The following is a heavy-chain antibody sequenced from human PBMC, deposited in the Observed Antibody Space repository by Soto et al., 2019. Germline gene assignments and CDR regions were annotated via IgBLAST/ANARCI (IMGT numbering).Heavy chain of an antibody. CDR3: AGSYDSSGPYYYYGMDV. CDR2: IVPIFGTA. CDR1: GGTFSSYA. J-gene: IGHJ6*02. V-gene: IGHV1-69*13. D-gene: IGHD3-22*01. Sequence: SVKVSCKASGGTFSSYAISWVRQAPGQGLEWMGGIVPIFGTANYAQKFQGRVTITADESTSTAYMGLSSLRSEDTAVYYCAGSYDSSGPYYYYGMDVWGQGTTVTVSS.